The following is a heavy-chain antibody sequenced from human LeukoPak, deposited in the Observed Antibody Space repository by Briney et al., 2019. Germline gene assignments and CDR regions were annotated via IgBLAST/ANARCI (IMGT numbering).Heavy chain of an antibody. CDR3: AKGGSGGYYKSWIDY. J-gene: IGHJ4*02. Sequence: PGGSLRLSCAASGFTFSSYAMSWVRQAPGKGLEWVSTISGSGGSTYYADSVKGRFTISRDNSKNTLYLQMNSPRAEDTAVYYCAKGGSGGYYKSWIDYWGQGTLVTVSS. CDR2: ISGSGGST. D-gene: IGHD1-26*01. V-gene: IGHV3-23*01. CDR1: GFTFSSYA.